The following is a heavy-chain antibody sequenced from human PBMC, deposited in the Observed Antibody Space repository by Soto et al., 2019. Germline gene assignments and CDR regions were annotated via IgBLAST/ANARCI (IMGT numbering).Heavy chain of an antibody. CDR2: IYYSGST. Sequence: SESLSLTCTVSGGSISSYYWSWIRQPPGKGLEWIGYIYYSGSTNYNPSLKSRVTISVDTSKNQFSLKLSSVTAADTAVYHCAREHDALDVWGQGTTVTVSS. D-gene: IGHD1-1*01. V-gene: IGHV4-59*01. CDR1: GGSISSYY. CDR3: AREHDALDV. J-gene: IGHJ6*02.